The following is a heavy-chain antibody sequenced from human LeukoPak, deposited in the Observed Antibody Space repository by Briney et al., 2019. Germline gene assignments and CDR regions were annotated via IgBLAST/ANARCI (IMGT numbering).Heavy chain of an antibody. V-gene: IGHV3-30*04. D-gene: IGHD6-13*01. J-gene: IGHJ4*02. CDR2: ISYDGSNK. CDR1: GFTFSSYA. Sequence: GGSLRLSCAASGFTFSSYAMHWVRQTPGKGLEWVAVISYDGSNKYYADSVKGRFTISRDNSKNTLYLQMNSLRAEDTAVYYCARGEAAATYYFDYWGQGTLVTVSS. CDR3: ARGEAAATYYFDY.